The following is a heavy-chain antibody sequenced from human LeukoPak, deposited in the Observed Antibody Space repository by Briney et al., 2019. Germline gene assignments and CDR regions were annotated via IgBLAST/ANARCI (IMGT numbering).Heavy chain of an antibody. CDR3: ARDVKSYTSGASYFDY. J-gene: IGHJ4*02. V-gene: IGHV3-48*01. Sequence: GXSLRXSCAASGFSNYSMNWVRQAPGQGREWVSYITSSSSSMFYADSVRGRFTISRDNAKNSLYLQMNSLRAEDTAVYYCARDVKSYTSGASYFDYWGQGSLVTVSS. CDR1: GFSNYS. CDR2: ITSSSSSM. D-gene: IGHD6-19*01.